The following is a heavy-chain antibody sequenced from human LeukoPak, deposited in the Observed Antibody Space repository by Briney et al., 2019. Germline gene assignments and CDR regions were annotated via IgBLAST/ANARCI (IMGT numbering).Heavy chain of an antibody. CDR3: AKGLRGIYDY. Sequence: GGSLRLSCAASGFTFNSYAMTWVRQAPEKGLEWVSSISDSGVSTYYADSVKGRFTISRDNPKNTLYLQMNSLRAEDTALYYCAKGLRGIYDYWGQGTLVTVSS. CDR2: ISDSGVST. J-gene: IGHJ4*02. CDR1: GFTFNSYA. D-gene: IGHD1-26*01. V-gene: IGHV3-23*01.